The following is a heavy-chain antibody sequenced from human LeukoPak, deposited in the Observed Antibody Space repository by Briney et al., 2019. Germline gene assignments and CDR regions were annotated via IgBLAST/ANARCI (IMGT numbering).Heavy chain of an antibody. J-gene: IGHJ6*03. V-gene: IGHV3-23*01. CDR3: AKRRGLELLYYYMDV. Sequence: PGGSLRLSCAASGFTFSSYAMTWVRQAPGKGLEWVLAISGSGGSTYYADSVKGRFTISRDNSKNTLFLQMNSLRAEDTAVYYCAKRRGLELLYYYMDVWGKGTTVTVSS. CDR1: GFTFSSYA. D-gene: IGHD1-7*01. CDR2: ISGSGGST.